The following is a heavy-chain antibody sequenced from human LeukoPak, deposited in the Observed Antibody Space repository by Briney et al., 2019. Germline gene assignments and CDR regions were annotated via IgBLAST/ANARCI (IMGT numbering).Heavy chain of an antibody. CDR2: ISYDGTTE. V-gene: IGHV3-30*18. Sequence: PGGSLRLSCAASGFIFSTSVMHWVRQAPGKGLEWVAIISYDGTTEYYADSVKGRFTISRDNSKNTLYLQMNSLRAEDTAVYYCAKTLGVTQPYYFDYWGQGTLVTVSS. CDR1: GFIFSTSV. D-gene: IGHD3-22*01. J-gene: IGHJ4*02. CDR3: AKTLGVTQPYYFDY.